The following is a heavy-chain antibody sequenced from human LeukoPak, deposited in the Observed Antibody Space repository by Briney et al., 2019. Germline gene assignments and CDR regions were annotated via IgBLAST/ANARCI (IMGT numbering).Heavy chain of an antibody. CDR1: GGSISSSSYY. CDR3: ARQEIGLRSFDP. J-gene: IGHJ5*02. V-gene: IGHV4-39*01. CDR2: IYYTGST. Sequence: SETLSLTCTVSGGSISSSSYYWGWIRQPPGKGLEWIGSIYYTGSTHNNPSLKSRVTISVDTSKNQFSLNLSSVTAADTAVYYCARQEIGLRSFDPWGQGTLVTVSS. D-gene: IGHD3/OR15-3a*01.